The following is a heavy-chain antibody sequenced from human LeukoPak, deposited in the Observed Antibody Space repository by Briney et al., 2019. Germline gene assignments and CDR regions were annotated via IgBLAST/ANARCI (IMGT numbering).Heavy chain of an antibody. V-gene: IGHV1-2*02. J-gene: IGHJ6*03. CDR2: INPNSGGT. D-gene: IGHD3-3*01. CDR3: AREVRFLEWLPQGDYYYYYRDV. CDR1: GYTFTGYY. Sequence: ASVKVSCKASGYTFTGYYMHWVRQAPGQGLEWMGWINPNSGGTNYAQKFQGRVTMTRDTSISTAYMELSRLRSDDTAVYYCAREVRFLEWLPQGDYYYYYRDVWGKGTTVTVSS.